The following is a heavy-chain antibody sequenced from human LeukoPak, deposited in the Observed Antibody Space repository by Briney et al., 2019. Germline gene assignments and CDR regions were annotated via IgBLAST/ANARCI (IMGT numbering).Heavy chain of an antibody. CDR2: ISYDGSNK. D-gene: IGHD6-19*01. CDR3: ARDRRRNLAVAGTSNDY. Sequence: GGSLRLSCAASGFTFSSYAMHWVRQAPGKGLEWVAVISYDGSNKYYADSVKGRFTISRDNSKNTLYLQMNSLRAEDTAVYYCARDRRRNLAVAGTSNDYWGQGTLVTVSS. J-gene: IGHJ4*02. V-gene: IGHV3-30*04. CDR1: GFTFSSYA.